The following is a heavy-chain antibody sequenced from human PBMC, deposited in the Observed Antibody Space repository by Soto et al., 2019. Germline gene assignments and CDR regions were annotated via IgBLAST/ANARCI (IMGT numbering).Heavy chain of an antibody. CDR2: INSDGSST. CDR1: GFTFSSYW. V-gene: IGHV3-74*01. D-gene: IGHD3-22*01. J-gene: IGHJ4*02. CDR3: ARDGYWYYDSSGYDLDY. Sequence: GGSLRLSCAASGFTFSSYWMHWVRQAPGKGLVWVSRINSDGSSTSYADSVKGRFTISRDNAKNTLYLQMNSLRAEDTAVYYCARDGYWYYDSSGYDLDYWGQGTLVTVSS.